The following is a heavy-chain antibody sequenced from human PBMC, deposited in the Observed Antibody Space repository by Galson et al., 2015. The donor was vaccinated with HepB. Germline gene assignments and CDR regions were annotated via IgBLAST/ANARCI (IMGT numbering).Heavy chain of an antibody. Sequence: ETLSLTCTVSGFSISYGYYWGWIRQPPGKGLEWIGSIYHTGSTYYNPSLKSRVTISVDTSKSQFSLRVRSVTAADTAVYYCARSYRGGRGQYYYYYGMDVWGQGTTVTVSS. CDR2: IYHTGST. J-gene: IGHJ6*02. D-gene: IGHD4-11*01. V-gene: IGHV4-38-2*02. CDR3: ARSYRGGRGQYYYYYGMDV. CDR1: GFSISYGYY.